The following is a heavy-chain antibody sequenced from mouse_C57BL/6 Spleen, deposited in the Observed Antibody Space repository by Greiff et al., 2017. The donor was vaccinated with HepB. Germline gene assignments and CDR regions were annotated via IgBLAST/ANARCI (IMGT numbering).Heavy chain of an antibody. D-gene: IGHD1-1*01. Sequence: EVMLVESGGGLVKPGGSLKLSCAASGFTFTDYGMHWVRQAPEKGLVWVAYINSGSSTIYYAATVKGRFTISRDNAKNTLFLQMTTLRSEDTAMYDCDRDGYGGRGYAMDYWGQGTSVTVSS. V-gene: IGHV5-17*01. CDR2: INSGSSTI. CDR1: GFTFTDYG. CDR3: DRDGYGGRGYAMDY. J-gene: IGHJ4*01.